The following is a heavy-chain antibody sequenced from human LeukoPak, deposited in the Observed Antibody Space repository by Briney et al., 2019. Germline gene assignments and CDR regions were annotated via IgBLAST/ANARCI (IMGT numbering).Heavy chain of an antibody. CDR2: IKQDGSEK. D-gene: IGHD4-17*01. Sequence: PGGSLRLSCAASGFTFSSYEMNWVRQAPGKGLEWVANIKQDGSEKYYVDSVKGRFTISRDNAKNSLYLQMNSLRAEDTAVYYCARDASGEAESYYYYYYYMDVWGKGTTVTVSS. V-gene: IGHV3-7*01. CDR1: GFTFSSYE. J-gene: IGHJ6*03. CDR3: ARDASGEAESYYYYYYYMDV.